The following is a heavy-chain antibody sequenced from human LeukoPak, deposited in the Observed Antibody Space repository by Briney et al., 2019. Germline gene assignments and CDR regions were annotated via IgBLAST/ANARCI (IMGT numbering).Heavy chain of an antibody. D-gene: IGHD3-3*01. CDR3: ARDGGKYYDFWSGYRP. CDR1: EFTLDDYG. J-gene: IGHJ3*01. V-gene: IGHV3-20*04. CDR2: ISWNGGNT. Sequence: PGGSLRLSCAASEFTLDDYGMSWVRPAPGKGLEWVSGISWNGGNTGYADSVKGRFTISRDNAKNSVYLQMNSLRVEDRALYYCARDGGKYYDFWSGYRPWGQGTMVIVSS.